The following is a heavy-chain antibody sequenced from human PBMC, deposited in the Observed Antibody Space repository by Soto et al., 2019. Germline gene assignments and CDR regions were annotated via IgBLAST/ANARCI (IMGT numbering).Heavy chain of an antibody. J-gene: IGHJ4*02. CDR1: GFTFSIYT. V-gene: IGHV3-23*01. Sequence: EVQLLESGGGLVQPAGSLRLSCAASGFTFSIYTMLWFRQAPVKGLEWVASIYGNGRSTFYSASVKGRFTISRDNSGDTVYLQMGSLRAEDTAIYYCAKDFTPDSRGDIDYWGQGSLVTFSS. CDR2: IYGNGRST. D-gene: IGHD3-16*01. CDR3: AKDFTPDSRGDIDY.